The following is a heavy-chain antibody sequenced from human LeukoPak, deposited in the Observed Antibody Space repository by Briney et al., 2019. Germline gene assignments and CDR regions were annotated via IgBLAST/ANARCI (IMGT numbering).Heavy chain of an antibody. V-gene: IGHV4-30-2*01. CDR2: IYHSGST. CDR3: ARTGIAARREAGWFDP. CDR1: GGSISSGGYS. Sequence: SETLSLTCAVSGGSISSGGYSWSWLRQPPGKGLEWIGYIYHSGSTYYNPSLKSRVTISVDRSKNQFSLKLSSVTAADTAVYYCARTGIAARREAGWFDPWGQGTLVTVS. D-gene: IGHD6-6*01. J-gene: IGHJ5*02.